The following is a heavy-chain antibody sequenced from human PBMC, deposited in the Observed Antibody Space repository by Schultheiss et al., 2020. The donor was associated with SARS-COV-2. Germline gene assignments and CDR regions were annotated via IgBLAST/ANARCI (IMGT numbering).Heavy chain of an antibody. CDR1: GYTFTGYY. V-gene: IGHV1-69*13. J-gene: IGHJ5*02. CDR2: IIPIFGTA. CDR3: AKGIPDSYCTSDDCHYNWFDP. Sequence: SVKVSCKASGYTFTGYYMHWVRQAPGQGLEWMGGIIPIFGTANYAQKFQGRVTITADESTSTAYMELSSLRSEDTAVYYCAKGIPDSYCTSDDCHYNWFDPWGQGTLVTVSS. D-gene: IGHD2-8*02.